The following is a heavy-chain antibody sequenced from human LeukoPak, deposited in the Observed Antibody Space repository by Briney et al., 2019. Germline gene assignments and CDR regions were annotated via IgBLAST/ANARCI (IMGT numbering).Heavy chain of an antibody. Sequence: PSETLSLTCTVSGYSISSGYYWGWIRQPPGKGLEWIGYIYYSGSTNYNPSLKSRVTISVDTSKNQFSLKLSSVTAADTAVYYCARAPSYSSWDYWGQGTLVTVSS. J-gene: IGHJ4*02. V-gene: IGHV4-61*01. CDR2: IYYSGST. D-gene: IGHD6-13*01. CDR1: GYSISSGYY. CDR3: ARAPSYSSWDY.